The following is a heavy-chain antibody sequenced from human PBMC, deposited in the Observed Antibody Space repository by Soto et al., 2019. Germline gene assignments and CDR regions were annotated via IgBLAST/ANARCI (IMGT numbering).Heavy chain of an antibody. CDR3: AKRADGSRAWESFDA. D-gene: IGHD6-13*01. V-gene: IGHV3-23*01. CDR2: ITGNGIEI. J-gene: IGHJ5*02. CDR1: GFILNNYA. Sequence: EVQMLESGGDLVQPGGSLRLSCAVSGFILNNYAVAWVRQAPGKGLEWVSVITGNGIEIYYADSVKGRFTISKDSFKNTVYLQMNSLRVEDTALYYCAKRADGSRAWESFDAWGLGTLVTVSS.